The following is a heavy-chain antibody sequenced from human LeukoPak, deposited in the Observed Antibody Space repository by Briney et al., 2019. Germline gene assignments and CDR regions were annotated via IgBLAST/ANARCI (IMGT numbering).Heavy chain of an antibody. CDR2: IYYSGST. J-gene: IGHJ5*02. Sequence: SETLSLTCTVSGGSISSYYWSWIRQPPGKGLEWIGYIYYSGSTNYNPFLKSRVTISVDTSKNQFSLKLSSVTAADTAVYYCANANYYGSGSYEQYWFDPWGQGTLVTVSS. D-gene: IGHD3-10*01. CDR3: ANANYYGSGSYEQYWFDP. CDR1: GGSISSYY. V-gene: IGHV4-59*01.